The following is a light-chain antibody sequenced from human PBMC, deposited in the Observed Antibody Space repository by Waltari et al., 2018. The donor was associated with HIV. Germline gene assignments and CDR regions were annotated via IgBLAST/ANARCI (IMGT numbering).Light chain of an antibody. V-gene: IGLV1-44*01. CDR1: NSNIGTNT. Sequence: QSVLTQSPSASGTPGQRVTISCSGSNSNIGTNTVSWYQHLPGTAPKLLIYSDDQRPSGVPDRFSGSKSGTSASLAISGLQSEDEADYYCGVWDDGLNGPEFGGGTKLTVL. J-gene: IGLJ3*02. CDR3: GVWDDGLNGPE. CDR2: SDD.